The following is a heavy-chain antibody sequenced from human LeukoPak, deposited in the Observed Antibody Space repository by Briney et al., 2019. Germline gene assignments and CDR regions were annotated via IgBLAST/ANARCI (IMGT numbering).Heavy chain of an antibody. J-gene: IGHJ4*02. V-gene: IGHV4-39*01. D-gene: IGHD3-9*01. Sequence: SETLSLTCTVSGDSITNTLYRWGWFRQPPGQGLEWIGSISYSGSTYFNPSLKSRVTVSLETSKNKFSLKLNSVTAADTAVYYCARTIQYFDWFFDFWGQGSLVPVSP. CDR3: ARTIQYFDWFFDF. CDR2: ISYSGST. CDR1: GDSITNTLYR.